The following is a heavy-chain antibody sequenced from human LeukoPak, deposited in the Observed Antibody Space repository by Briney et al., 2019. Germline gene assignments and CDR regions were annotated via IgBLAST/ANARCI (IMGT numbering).Heavy chain of an antibody. V-gene: IGHV4-4*02. CDR2: IYHSGST. J-gene: IGHJ4*02. Sequence: SETLSLTCAVSGGSISSSNWWSWVRQPPGKGLEWIGEIYHSGSTNYNPSLKSRVTISVDTSKNQFSLKLSSVTAADTAVYYCARGTMRQWLVNWGQGTLVTVSS. CDR1: GGSISSSNW. D-gene: IGHD6-19*01. CDR3: ARGTMRQWLVN.